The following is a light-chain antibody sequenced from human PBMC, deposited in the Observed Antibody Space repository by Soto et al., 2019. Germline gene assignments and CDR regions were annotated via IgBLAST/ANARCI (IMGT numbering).Light chain of an antibody. J-gene: IGLJ1*01. Sequence: QSALTQPPSASGFPGQSVTISCTGTKNDIGVYDFVSWYQHHPGKAPRLIIYEVVQRPSGVPDRFSGSKSGNTASLTVSGLQAADEAAYFCKSYDGSNTYVFGSGTKVTVL. CDR3: KSYDGSNTYV. CDR2: EVV. V-gene: IGLV2-8*01. CDR1: KNDIGVYDF.